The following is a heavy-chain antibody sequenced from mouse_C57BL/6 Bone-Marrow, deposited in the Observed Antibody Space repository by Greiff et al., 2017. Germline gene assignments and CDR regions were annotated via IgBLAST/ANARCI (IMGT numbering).Heavy chain of an antibody. J-gene: IGHJ2*01. Sequence: VQGVESGGGLVQPGGSLSVSCAASGFAFTDYYISWVRPPPGQALEWFGFISTKASGYKSEYNASVKGRLTIYRDNSQSILYLQVNALIAEDSANYYCARYKGNSGFDSYYFDYGGQGTTLTVSS. CDR3: ARYKGNSGFDSYYFDY. D-gene: IGHD2-1*01. V-gene: IGHV7-3*01. CDR2: ISTKASGYKS. CDR1: GFAFTDYY.